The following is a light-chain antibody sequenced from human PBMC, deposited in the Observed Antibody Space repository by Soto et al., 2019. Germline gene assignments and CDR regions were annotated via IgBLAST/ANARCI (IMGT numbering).Light chain of an antibody. CDR2: DAS. J-gene: IGKJ3*01. CDR3: QHGSKWL. V-gene: IGKV3-11*01. CDR1: QDVSRY. Sequence: EIVLTQSPATLSLSPGERATLSCRATQDVSRYLAWYQQKPGQSPRLLIYDASNRATGIQARFSGSGSGTDFPLTSSSLAPEDSAVYCCQHGSKWLFGPGTKVDIK.